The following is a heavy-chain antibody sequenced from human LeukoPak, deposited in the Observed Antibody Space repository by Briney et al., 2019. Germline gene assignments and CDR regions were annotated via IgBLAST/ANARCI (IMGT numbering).Heavy chain of an antibody. Sequence: GGSLRLSCVASGFNVSSHFMSWVRQAPGKGLEWVAVIYSSGRTHYADPVKGRFTISRENSKNTVFLQMNSLRVEDTAVYFCARVDHDFSIFDHWGQGALVPVSS. J-gene: IGHJ4*02. V-gene: IGHV3-53*01. CDR2: IYSSGRT. CDR1: GFNVSSHF. D-gene: IGHD3/OR15-3a*01. CDR3: ARVDHDFSIFDH.